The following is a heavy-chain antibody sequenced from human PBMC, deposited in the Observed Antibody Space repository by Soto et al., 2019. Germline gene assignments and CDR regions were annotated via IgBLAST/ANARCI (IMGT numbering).Heavy chain of an antibody. CDR2: IYYSGST. CDR3: ARWWSGSRQGFDP. Sequence: QVQLQESGPGLVKPSQTLSLTCTVSGGSISSGDYYWSWIRQHPGKGLEWIGYIYYSGSTYYNPSLKSRCTISVDTPKNPFSLKLSSVTAADTAVYYCARWWSGSRQGFDPWGQGTLVTVSS. D-gene: IGHD3-3*01. CDR1: GGSISSGDYY. J-gene: IGHJ5*02. V-gene: IGHV4-31*03.